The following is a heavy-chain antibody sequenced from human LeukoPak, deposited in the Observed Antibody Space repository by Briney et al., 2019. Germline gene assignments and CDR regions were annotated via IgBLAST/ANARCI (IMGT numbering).Heavy chain of an antibody. CDR1: GYTFTSYD. CDR3: ARLRIVGARGIFDY. D-gene: IGHD1-26*01. Sequence: ASVTVSCKASGYTFTSYDINWVRQATGQGLEWMGWMNPNSGNTGYAQKFQGRVTMTRNTSISTAYMELSSLRSEDTAVYYCARLRIVGARGIFDYWGQGTLVTVSS. J-gene: IGHJ4*02. CDR2: MNPNSGNT. V-gene: IGHV1-8*01.